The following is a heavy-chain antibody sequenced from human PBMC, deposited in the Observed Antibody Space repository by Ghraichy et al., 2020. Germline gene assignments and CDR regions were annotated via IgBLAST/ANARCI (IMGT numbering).Heavy chain of an antibody. V-gene: IGHV3-21*01. D-gene: IGHD6-13*01. CDR1: GFTFSSYS. Sequence: LSLTCAASGFTFSSYSMNWVRQAPGKGLEWVSSISSSSSYIYYADSVKGRFTISRDNAKNSLYLQMNSLRAEDTAVYYCARDSGAAAGLVDYWGQGTLVTVSS. J-gene: IGHJ4*02. CDR2: ISSSSSYI. CDR3: ARDSGAAAGLVDY.